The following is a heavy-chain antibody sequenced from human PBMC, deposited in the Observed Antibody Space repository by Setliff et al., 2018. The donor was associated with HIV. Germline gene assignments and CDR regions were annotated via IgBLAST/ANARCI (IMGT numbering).Heavy chain of an antibody. D-gene: IGHD6-13*01. CDR3: ARGIAAAEGYFDY. CDR2: IYHSGIT. V-gene: IGHV4-31*03. Sequence: SETLSLTCSVSGGSISSGGYYWSWIRQHPGKGLEWIGYIYHSGITYYNPSLKSRVTISLDTSKNQFSLKLSSVTAADTAVYYCARGIAAAEGYFDYWGQGTLVTVSS. J-gene: IGHJ4*02. CDR1: GGSISSGGYY.